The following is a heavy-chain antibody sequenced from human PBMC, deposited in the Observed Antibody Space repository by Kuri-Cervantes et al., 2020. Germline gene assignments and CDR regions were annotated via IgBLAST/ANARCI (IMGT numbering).Heavy chain of an antibody. CDR3: ATSSSAGRITVFGVLGPRELRH. CDR1: GYSMTSVHY. J-gene: IGHJ1*01. D-gene: IGHD3-3*01. V-gene: IGHV4-38-2*01. Sequence: GSLRLSCAVSGYSMTSVHYWGWIRQPPGKGLEWIAYIYYTGSTNYNPSLKSRVTISIDTSKNQFSLKLSSVIAADTAVYYCATSSSAGRITVFGVLGPRELRHWGQGTLVTVSS. CDR2: IYYTGST.